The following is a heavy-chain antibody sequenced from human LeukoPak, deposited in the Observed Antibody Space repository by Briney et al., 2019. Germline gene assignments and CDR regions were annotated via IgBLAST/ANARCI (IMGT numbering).Heavy chain of an antibody. CDR3: AKRRGLELLYYYYMDV. D-gene: IGHD1-7*01. Sequence: GGSLRLSCAASGFSFSSHGMNWVRQAPGKGLEWVSGISGSGGSTYYADSVKGRFTISRDNSKNTLYLQMNSLRAEDTAVYYCAKRRGLELLYYYYMDVWGKGTTVTVSS. V-gene: IGHV3-23*01. J-gene: IGHJ6*03. CDR1: GFSFSSHG. CDR2: ISGSGGST.